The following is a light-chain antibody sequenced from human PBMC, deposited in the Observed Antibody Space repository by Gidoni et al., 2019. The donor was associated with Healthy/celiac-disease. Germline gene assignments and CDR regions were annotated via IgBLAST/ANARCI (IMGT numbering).Light chain of an antibody. V-gene: IGLV1-47*01. Sequence: QSVLTQPPPASGTPGQRVTISYSGSSSNIGSNYVYWYQQLPGTAPKLLIYRNNQRPSGVPDRFSGSKSGTSASLAISGLRSEDEADYYCAAWDDSLSGRVFGGGTKLTVL. CDR2: RNN. CDR1: SSNIGSNY. J-gene: IGLJ3*02. CDR3: AAWDDSLSGRV.